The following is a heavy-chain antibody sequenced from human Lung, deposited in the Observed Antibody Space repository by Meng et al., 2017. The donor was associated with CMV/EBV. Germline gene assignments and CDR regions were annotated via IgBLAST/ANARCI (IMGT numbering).Heavy chain of an antibody. Sequence: QVQRQESGPGLVKPSQTLSLTCTVSDGFTTSDDYYWSWIRQPPGKGLVWIGYIHYSGTTYYNPSLKSRIAISLDTSKNQFSLNLNSVTAADAAVYYCARDSPGGYGYFDSWGQGTLVTVSS. J-gene: IGHJ4*02. V-gene: IGHV4-30-4*01. CDR3: ARDSPGGYGYFDS. D-gene: IGHD5-12*01. CDR1: DGFTTSDDYY. CDR2: IHYSGTT.